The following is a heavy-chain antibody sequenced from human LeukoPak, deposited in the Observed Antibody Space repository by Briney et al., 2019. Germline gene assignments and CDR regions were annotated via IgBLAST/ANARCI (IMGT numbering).Heavy chain of an antibody. D-gene: IGHD3-9*01. V-gene: IGHV1-3*01. Sequence: ASVKVSCKASGYTFTKYVVHWVRQAPGQRPEWMGWINAGNGDTKYSQNFQDRVTITRDMSTSTAYMELSSLRSEDTAVYYCAAGFGYDILTGYSPSWGQGTLVTVSS. CDR2: INAGNGDT. CDR3: AAGFGYDILTGYSPS. CDR1: GYTFTKYV. J-gene: IGHJ5*02.